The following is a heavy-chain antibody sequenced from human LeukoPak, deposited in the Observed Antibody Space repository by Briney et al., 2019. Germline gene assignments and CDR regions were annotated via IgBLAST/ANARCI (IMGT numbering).Heavy chain of an antibody. CDR3: ARVQLWLHTYYFDY. CDR2: IYYSGST. J-gene: IGHJ4*02. Sequence: SETLSLTCTVSGGSISSSSYYWGWIRQPPGKGLEWIGSIYYSGSTYYNPSLKSRVTISVDTSKNQFSLKLSSVTAADTAVYYCARVQLWLHTYYFDYWGQGTLVTVSS. V-gene: IGHV4-39*07. CDR1: GGSISSSSYY. D-gene: IGHD5-18*01.